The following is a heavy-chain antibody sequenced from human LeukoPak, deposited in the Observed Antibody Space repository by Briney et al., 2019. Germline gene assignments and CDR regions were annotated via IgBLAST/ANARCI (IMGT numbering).Heavy chain of an antibody. J-gene: IGHJ6*03. V-gene: IGHV4-39*01. Sequence: PSETLSLTCTVSGGSISNISYYWGWIRQPPGKGLEWFGSIYYSGSTYYNPSLKSRVTISVGTSKNQFSLKLRSVTAADTAVYYCARQEAHYYYYMDVWGKGTTVTVSS. CDR3: ARQEAHYYYYMDV. D-gene: IGHD6-6*01. CDR1: GGSISNISYY. CDR2: IYYSGST.